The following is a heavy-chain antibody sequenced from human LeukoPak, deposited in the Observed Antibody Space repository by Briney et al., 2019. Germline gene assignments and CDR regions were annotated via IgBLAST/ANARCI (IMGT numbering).Heavy chain of an antibody. J-gene: IGHJ6*02. Sequence: NPSETLSLTCTVSGGSISTYFWSWIRQPAGKGLEWIGRLYTSGSTNYNPSLKSRLTMSADTSKNQFSLRLRSVTAADTAVYYCARDRMDSSGYYYYYGMDVWGQGTTVTVSS. D-gene: IGHD3-22*01. CDR1: GGSISTYF. V-gene: IGHV4-4*07. CDR3: ARDRMDSSGYYYYYGMDV. CDR2: LYTSGST.